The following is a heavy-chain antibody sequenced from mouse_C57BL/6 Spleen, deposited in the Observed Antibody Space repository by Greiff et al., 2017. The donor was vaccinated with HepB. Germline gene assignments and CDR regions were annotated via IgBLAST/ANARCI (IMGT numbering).Heavy chain of an antibody. J-gene: IGHJ4*01. D-gene: IGHD3-1*01. CDR1: GYTFTSYW. Sequence: QVQLQQPGAELVKPGASVKLSCKASGYTFTSYWMQWVKQRPGQGLEWIGEIDPSDSYTNYNQKFKGKATLTVDTSSSTAYMQLSSLTSEDSAVYYCAGGANSSYAMDYWGQGTSVTVSS. CDR3: AGGANSSYAMDY. V-gene: IGHV1-50*01. CDR2: IDPSDSYT.